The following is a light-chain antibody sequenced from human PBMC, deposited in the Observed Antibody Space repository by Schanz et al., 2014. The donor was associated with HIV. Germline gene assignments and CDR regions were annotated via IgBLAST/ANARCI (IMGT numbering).Light chain of an antibody. CDR2: DDS. J-gene: IGLJ2*01. CDR3: IAYTSDTVL. Sequence: QSALTQPASVSGSPGQSITISCTGPTSDIAFDYYVSWFQQHPGKAPQLMICDDSRRPSGVSNRFSGSKSDNTASLTISGLQPEDEADYYCIAYTSDTVLFGGGTKLTVL. V-gene: IGLV2-14*03. CDR1: TSDIAFDYY.